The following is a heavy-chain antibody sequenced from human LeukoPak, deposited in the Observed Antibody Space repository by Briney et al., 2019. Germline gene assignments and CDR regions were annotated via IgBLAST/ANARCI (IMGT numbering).Heavy chain of an antibody. CDR2: INSDGSST. CDR1: GFTFSSYR. CDR3: AIDPNWETHN. Sequence: PGGSLRLSCAASGFTFSSYRMDWVRQAPGKGLVWVSRINSDGSSTTYADSVKGRFTISRDNAKNTLYLQMTNLRVDDTALYYCAIDPNWETHNWGQGVLVTVSS. J-gene: IGHJ4*02. V-gene: IGHV3-74*01. D-gene: IGHD7-27*01.